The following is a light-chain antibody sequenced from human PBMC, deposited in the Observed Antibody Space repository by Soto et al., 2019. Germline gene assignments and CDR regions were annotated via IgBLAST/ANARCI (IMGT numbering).Light chain of an antibody. CDR2: STN. CDR3: VLYMGSGTWV. J-gene: IGLJ3*02. Sequence: QTVVTQEPSFSVSPGGTVTLTCGLSSGSVSTSYYPSWYQQTPGQAPRTLIYSTNTRSSGVPDRFSGSILGNKAALTITGAQADDESDYYCVLYMGSGTWVFCGGTKLTVL. CDR1: SGSVSTSYY. V-gene: IGLV8-61*01.